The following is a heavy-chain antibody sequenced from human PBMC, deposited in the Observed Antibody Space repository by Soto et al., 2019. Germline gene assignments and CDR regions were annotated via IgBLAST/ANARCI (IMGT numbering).Heavy chain of an antibody. CDR2: IKSKTDGGTT. D-gene: IGHD1-26*01. Sequence: PGGSLRLSCAASGFTFSNALMSWVRQAPGKGLEWVGRIKSKTDGGTTDYAAPVKGRFTISRDDSKNTLYLQMNSLKTEDTAVYCCTSEWAYYYYYMDVRGKGTTVTVSS. J-gene: IGHJ6*03. CDR3: TSEWAYYYYYMDV. CDR1: GFTFSNAL. V-gene: IGHV3-15*01.